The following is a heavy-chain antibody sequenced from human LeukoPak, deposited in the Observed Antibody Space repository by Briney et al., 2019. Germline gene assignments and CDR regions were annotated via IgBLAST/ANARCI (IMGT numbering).Heavy chain of an antibody. D-gene: IGHD3-22*01. CDR2: INHSGST. V-gene: IGHV4-39*07. CDR3: ARDRSGYYYVAPFDY. Sequence: SETLSPTCTVSGGSISSGGYYWAWIRQPPGKGLEWIGEINHSGSTNYNPSLKSRVTISVDTSKNQFSLKLSSVTAADTAVYYCARDRSGYYYVAPFDYWGQGTLVTVSS. CDR1: GGSISSGGYY. J-gene: IGHJ4*02.